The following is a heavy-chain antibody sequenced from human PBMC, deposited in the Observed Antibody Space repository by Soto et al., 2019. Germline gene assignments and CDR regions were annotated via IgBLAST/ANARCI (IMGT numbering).Heavy chain of an antibody. J-gene: IGHJ5*02. D-gene: IGHD3-3*01. CDR3: ARDPPNYDFWSGPPWFDP. CDR1: GYTFTSYY. Sequence: SVKVSCKASGYTFTSYYMHWVRQAPGQGLEWMGIINPSGGSTSYAQKFQGRVTMTRDTSTSTVYMELSSLRSEDTAVYYCARDPPNYDFWSGPPWFDPWGQGTLVTVSS. CDR2: INPSGGST. V-gene: IGHV1-46*01.